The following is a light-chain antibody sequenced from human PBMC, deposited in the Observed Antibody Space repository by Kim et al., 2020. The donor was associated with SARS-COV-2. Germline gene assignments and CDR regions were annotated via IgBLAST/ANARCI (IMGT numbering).Light chain of an antibody. J-gene: IGLJ2*01. V-gene: IGLV2-14*03. CDR1: SSDVGGYNY. Sequence: PGQPITNSCNGTSSDVGGYNYVSWYQQHPGKAPKIMIYDVSNRPSGVSNRFSGSKSGNTASLTISGLQAEDEADYYCSSYTSSSTVFGGGTQLTVL. CDR3: SSYTSSSTV. CDR2: DVS.